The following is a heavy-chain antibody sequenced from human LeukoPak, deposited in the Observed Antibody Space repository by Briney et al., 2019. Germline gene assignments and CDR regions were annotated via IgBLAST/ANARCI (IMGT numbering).Heavy chain of an antibody. Sequence: GGSLRLSCAASGFTFSSYWMSWVRQAPGKGLEWVANIKQDGGEKFYVDSVKGRFTISRDNAKNSLYLQMNSLRAEDTAVYYCARIGMGYSSSWYGYYYYYMDVWGKGTTVTVSS. V-gene: IGHV3-7*01. CDR3: ARIGMGYSSSWYGYYYYYMDV. D-gene: IGHD6-13*01. CDR2: IKQDGGEK. J-gene: IGHJ6*03. CDR1: GFTFSSYW.